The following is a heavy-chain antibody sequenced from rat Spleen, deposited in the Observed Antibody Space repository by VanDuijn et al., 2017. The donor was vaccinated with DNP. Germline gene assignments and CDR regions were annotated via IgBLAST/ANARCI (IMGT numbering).Heavy chain of an antibody. CDR1: GFTFNYYW. D-gene: IGHD1-9*01. Sequence: EVQLVESGGDLVQPGRSLKLSCVASGFTFNYYWMTWIRHVPGKGLEWVASINTDGDTTYYPDSVKGRFTVSRDNAENTVCLQMDSLRSEDTATYYCARRGHTTGLNWFAYWGQGTLVTVSS. CDR2: INTDGDTT. V-gene: IGHV5-31*01. J-gene: IGHJ3*01. CDR3: ARRGHTTGLNWFAY.